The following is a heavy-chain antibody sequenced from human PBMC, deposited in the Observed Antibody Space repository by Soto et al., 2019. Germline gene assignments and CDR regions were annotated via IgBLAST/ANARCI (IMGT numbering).Heavy chain of an antibody. D-gene: IGHD3-9*01. V-gene: IGHV4-39*01. Sequence: SETLSLTCTVSGGSVSSNSYSWGWIRQSPGKGLKWIGIIYSTENTYYHPSLLSRVTISADTSMNEFSLRLSSVTAADTAVYYCARSEETYNDVLTGMDLYYYYLGMDVWGQGTTVTVSS. CDR3: ARSEETYNDVLTGMDLYYYYLGMDV. CDR2: IYSTENT. CDR1: GGSVSSNSYS. J-gene: IGHJ6*02.